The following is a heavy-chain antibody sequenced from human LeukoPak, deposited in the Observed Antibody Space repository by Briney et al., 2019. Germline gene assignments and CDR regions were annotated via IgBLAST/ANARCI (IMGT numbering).Heavy chain of an antibody. D-gene: IGHD4/OR15-4a*01. CDR1: GYTFTSYY. V-gene: IGHV1-46*01. CDR2: INPSGGST. Sequence: ASVKVSCKASGYTFTSYYMHWVRQAPGQGLEWMGIINPSGGSTSYAQKLQGRVTMTTDTSTSTAYMELRSLRSDDTAVYYCARGRVPDYWGQGTLVTVSS. CDR3: ARGRVPDY. J-gene: IGHJ4*02.